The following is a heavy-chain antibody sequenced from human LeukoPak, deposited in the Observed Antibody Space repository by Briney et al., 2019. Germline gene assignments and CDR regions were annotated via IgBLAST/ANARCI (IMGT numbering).Heavy chain of an antibody. CDR2: INSDGSST. Sequence: GGPLRLSCAASGFTFSSYWMHWVRQAPGKGLVWVSRINSDGSSTSYADSVKGRFTISRDNAKNTLYLQMNSLRAEDTAVYYCARAGEQQLVRYYYYYYMDVWGKGTTVTVSS. J-gene: IGHJ6*03. V-gene: IGHV3-74*01. CDR3: ARAGEQQLVRYYYYYYMDV. CDR1: GFTFSSYW. D-gene: IGHD6-13*01.